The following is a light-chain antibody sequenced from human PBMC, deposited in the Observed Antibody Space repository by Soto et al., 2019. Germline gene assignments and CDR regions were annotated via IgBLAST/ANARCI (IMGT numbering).Light chain of an antibody. V-gene: IGKV1-5*03. CDR3: QQYNSYWT. J-gene: IGKJ1*01. CDR1: QSISVW. Sequence: DIQMTQSPSTLSASVGDRVTITCRASQSISVWLAWYQQKPGKAPNLLIYKAFSLESGVPSRFSGSGSGTEFTLTISSLQPDDFATYYCQQYNSYWTFGQGTKVEIK. CDR2: KAF.